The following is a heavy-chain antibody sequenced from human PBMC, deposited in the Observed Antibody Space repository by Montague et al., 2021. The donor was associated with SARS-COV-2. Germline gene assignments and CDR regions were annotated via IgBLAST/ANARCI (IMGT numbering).Heavy chain of an antibody. CDR2: IHNTGYT. CDR1: GGLSNTDPSNSDF. J-gene: IGHJ4*02. CDR3: ARGHIFGAGVGGFEH. Sequence: SETLSLTCTVSGGLSNTDPSNSDFWSWIRQTPGKELGWIDWIHNTGYTTSNPSLTTRVTISINTPKRYFSLRLNLLTATDTAVYYCARGHIFGAGVGGFEHWGQGTLVTVAS. V-gene: IGHV4-61*03. D-gene: IGHD3-3*01.